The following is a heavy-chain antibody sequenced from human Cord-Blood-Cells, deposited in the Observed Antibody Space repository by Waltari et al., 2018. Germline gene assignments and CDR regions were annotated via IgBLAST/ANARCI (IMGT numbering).Heavy chain of an antibody. CDR3: ARMVSVRGVIFDY. CDR2: INHRGST. CDR1: GGSFSGYY. Sequence: QVQLQQWGAGLLKPSETLSLTCAVYGGSFSGYYWSWIRQPPGKGLEWIGEINHRGSTNYNPSLKSRVTISVDTSKNQFSRKLSSVTAADTAVYYCARMVSVRGVIFDYWGQGTLVTVSS. V-gene: IGHV4-34*01. D-gene: IGHD3-10*01. J-gene: IGHJ4*02.